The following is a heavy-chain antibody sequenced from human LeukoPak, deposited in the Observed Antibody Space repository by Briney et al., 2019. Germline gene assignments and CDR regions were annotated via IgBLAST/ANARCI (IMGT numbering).Heavy chain of an antibody. Sequence: GSLRLSCAASGFTFSSYAMHWVRQAPGKGLEWIGYIYYSGSTNYNPSLKSRVSISVDRSKNQFSLKLTSVTAADTAVYYCARSWHGSGTLDWFDPWGQGTLVTVSS. J-gene: IGHJ5*02. V-gene: IGHV4-59*12. CDR3: ARSWHGSGTLDWFDP. CDR2: IYYSGST. CDR1: GFTFSSYA. D-gene: IGHD3-10*01.